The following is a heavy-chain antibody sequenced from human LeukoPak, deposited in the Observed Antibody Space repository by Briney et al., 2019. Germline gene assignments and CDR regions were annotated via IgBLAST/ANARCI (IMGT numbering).Heavy chain of an antibody. V-gene: IGHV3-30*02. CDR3: AKDVGSGSYFAFDI. D-gene: IGHD1-26*01. Sequence: PGGSRRLACAAYGFTSNSYGMHWDRQAPGKGLEWVAFIRYDGSKSYFADSVKGRFALSRDNSKNTLYLQMSSLRPEDTAVYFCAKDVGSGSYFAFDIWGQGTMVTVSS. J-gene: IGHJ3*02. CDR1: GFTSNSYG. CDR2: IRYDGSKS.